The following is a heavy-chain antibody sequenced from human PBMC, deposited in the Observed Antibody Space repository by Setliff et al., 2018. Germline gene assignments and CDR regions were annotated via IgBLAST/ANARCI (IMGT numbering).Heavy chain of an antibody. CDR1: GFTFSSYG. D-gene: IGHD1-20*01. J-gene: IGHJ1*01. CDR3: AKDYSMAITVRYFQH. Sequence: GGSLRLSCAASGFTFSSYGMHWVRQAPGKGLEWVAFIRYNGNNKYYVDSVKGRFTISRDNSKNTLYLEMNSLRAEDTAVYYCAKDYSMAITVRYFQHWGHGTLVTVSS. V-gene: IGHV3-30*02. CDR2: IRYNGNNK.